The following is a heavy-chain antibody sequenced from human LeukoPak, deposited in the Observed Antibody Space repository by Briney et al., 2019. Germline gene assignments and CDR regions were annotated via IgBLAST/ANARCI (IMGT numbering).Heavy chain of an antibody. CDR1: GYSFTTYW. Sequence: GESLKISCKASGYSFTTYWIGWVRQRPGKGLEWVGLLYPGDSDTRYSPSFQGQVTISADKSISTAYLQWSSLKASDTAMYYCAGSLYSSSWSPFDYWGQGTLVTVSS. CDR3: AGSLYSSSWSPFDY. V-gene: IGHV5-51*01. D-gene: IGHD6-13*01. J-gene: IGHJ4*02. CDR2: LYPGDSDT.